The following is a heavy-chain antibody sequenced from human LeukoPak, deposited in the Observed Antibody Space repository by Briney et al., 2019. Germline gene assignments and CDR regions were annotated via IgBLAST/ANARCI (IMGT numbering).Heavy chain of an antibody. CDR3: AKAPGYCSSTSCYGSYWYFDL. V-gene: IGHV3-30*02. J-gene: IGHJ2*01. D-gene: IGHD2-2*01. CDR2: IRYDGSNK. CDR1: GFTFSSYG. Sequence: GGSLRLSCAASGFTFSSYGMHWVRQAPGKGLERVAFIRYDGSNKYYADSVKGRFTISRDNSKNTLYLQMNSLRAEDTAVYYCAKAPGYCSSTSCYGSYWYFDLWGRGTLVTVSS.